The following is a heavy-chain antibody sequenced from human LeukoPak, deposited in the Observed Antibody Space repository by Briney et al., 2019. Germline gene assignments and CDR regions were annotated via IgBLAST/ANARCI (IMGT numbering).Heavy chain of an antibody. Sequence: SVKVSCKASGGTFSSYSISWVRQAPGQGLEWMGGITPIFGTANYAQKFQGRVTITTDESTSTAYMELSSLRSEDTAVYYCARHPHYYYYMDVWGKGTTVTVSS. CDR3: ARHPHYYYYMDV. V-gene: IGHV1-69*05. J-gene: IGHJ6*03. CDR1: GGTFSSYS. CDR2: ITPIFGTA.